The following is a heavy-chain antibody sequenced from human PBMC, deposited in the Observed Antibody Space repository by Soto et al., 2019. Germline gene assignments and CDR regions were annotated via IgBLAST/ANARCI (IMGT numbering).Heavy chain of an antibody. V-gene: IGHV3-23*01. J-gene: IGHJ4*02. CDR1: GFTSSRYA. CDR2: ISGSGFNP. D-gene: IGHD3-10*01. Sequence: GSLRLSCTASGFTSSRYALGWVRQGPGKGLEWVSAISGSGFNPNYADSVRGRFTISRDNAKNTLYLQMDSLSPEDTAKHYCVKIRGAWPTYYFDSWGQGTLVSVSS. CDR3: VKIRGAWPTYYFDS.